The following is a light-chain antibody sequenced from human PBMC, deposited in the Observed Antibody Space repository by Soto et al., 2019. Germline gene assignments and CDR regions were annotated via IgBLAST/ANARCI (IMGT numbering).Light chain of an antibody. CDR3: QQYKDYSWT. V-gene: IGKV1-5*03. Sequence: IQMTQSPSTLSASVGDRVAITCRASQSIGIWLAWYQQKPGKAPRFLIYKASTLESGVPPRFSGSGSGTEFTLTISSLQPEDFGSYYCQQYKDYSWTFGQGTKVEIK. J-gene: IGKJ1*01. CDR1: QSIGIW. CDR2: KAS.